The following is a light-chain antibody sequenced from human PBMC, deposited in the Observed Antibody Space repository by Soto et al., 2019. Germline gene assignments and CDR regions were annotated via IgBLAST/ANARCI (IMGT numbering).Light chain of an antibody. CDR2: TAS. V-gene: IGKV1-5*03. J-gene: IGKJ1*01. CDR3: QPCYSDWT. CDR1: QNINNF. Sequence: DIQMTQSPSTLSASVGDRVTISCQASQNINNFLAWYQLKPGKPPKLLIYTASNFEKGVSSRFSGWGSGTEFTLTISSLQPDDAATYSCQPCYSDWTFGPGTKVDI.